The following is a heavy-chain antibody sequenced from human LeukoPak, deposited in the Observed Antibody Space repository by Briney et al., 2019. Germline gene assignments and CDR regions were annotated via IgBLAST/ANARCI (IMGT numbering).Heavy chain of an antibody. CDR3: AKWGPHCVGDYCPALDS. CDR2: INQDGSKK. D-gene: IGHD2-21*02. J-gene: IGHJ4*02. Sequence: GGSLRLSCVASRFTFSNYSMSWVRQAPGKGLEWVSTINQDGSKKVYADSMKGRFTISRDNAKESLYLQLNSLRADDTAVYYCAKWGPHCVGDYCPALDSWGQGTLVTVSS. V-gene: IGHV3-7*01. CDR1: RFTFSNYS.